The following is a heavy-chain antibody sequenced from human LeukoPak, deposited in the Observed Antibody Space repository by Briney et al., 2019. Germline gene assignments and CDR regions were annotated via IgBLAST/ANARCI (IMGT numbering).Heavy chain of an antibody. J-gene: IGHJ4*02. V-gene: IGHV1-18*01. Sequence: GASVKVSCKASGYTFTSYGISWVRQAPGQGLEWMGWISAYNGNTNYAQKLQGRVTMTTDTSTSTAYMELSSLRSEDTAVYYCARGKAEVIYDSRTYFDYWGQGTLVTVSS. D-gene: IGHD3-22*01. CDR3: ARGKAEVIYDSRTYFDY. CDR1: GYTFTSYG. CDR2: ISAYNGNT.